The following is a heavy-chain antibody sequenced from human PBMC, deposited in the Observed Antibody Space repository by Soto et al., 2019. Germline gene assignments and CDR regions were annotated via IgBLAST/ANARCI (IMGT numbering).Heavy chain of an antibody. Sequence: EVQLVESGGGLVKPGGSLRLSCAASGFTFSNAWMSWVHQAPGKGLEWVGRIKSKTDGGTTDYAAPVKGRFTISRDDSKNTLYLQMNSLKTEDTAVYYCTTDQGHIAALYNWFDPWGQGTLVTVSS. CDR1: GFTFSNAW. D-gene: IGHD6-13*01. CDR2: IKSKTDGGTT. V-gene: IGHV3-15*01. J-gene: IGHJ5*02. CDR3: TTDQGHIAALYNWFDP.